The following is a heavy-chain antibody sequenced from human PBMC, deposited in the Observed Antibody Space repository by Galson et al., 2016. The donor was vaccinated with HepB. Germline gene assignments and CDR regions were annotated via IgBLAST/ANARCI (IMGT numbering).Heavy chain of an antibody. Sequence: SLRLSCAASGILFSPYAMDWVRQAPGKGLEWVSCIGGSGGRTYYADSVKGRFTVSRDNSKNTLFLQMTGLRVEDTAVYFCAKNEGFDLSSGSRGDAVDLWGQGTAVIVSS. V-gene: IGHV3-23*01. CDR2: IGGSGGRT. D-gene: IGHD6-25*01. CDR3: AKNEGFDLSSGSRGDAVDL. CDR1: GILFSPYA. J-gene: IGHJ3*01.